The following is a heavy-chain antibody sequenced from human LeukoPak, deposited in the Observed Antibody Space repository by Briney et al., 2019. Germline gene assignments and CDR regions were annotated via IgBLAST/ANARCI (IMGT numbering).Heavy chain of an antibody. J-gene: IGHJ4*02. CDR1: GFTFTDYA. CDR3: AIRPYYYGSGSRDY. V-gene: IGHV3-23*01. CDR2: TKGNGGST. Sequence: GGSLRLSCAASGFTFTDYAMNWVRQAPGKGLEWVASTKGNGGSTYYADSVKGRFTISRDNSKNTLYLQMNSLRAEDTAVYYCAIRPYYYGSGSRDYWGQGTLVTVSS. D-gene: IGHD3-10*01.